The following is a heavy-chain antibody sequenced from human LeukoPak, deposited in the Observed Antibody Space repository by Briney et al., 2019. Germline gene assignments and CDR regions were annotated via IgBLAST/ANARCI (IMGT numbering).Heavy chain of an antibody. CDR2: IYYSGST. CDR3: GRTHARLLFDY. D-gene: IGHD2-15*01. Sequence: SETLSLTCTVSGGAISDYYFSWIRQPPGKGLEWIGYIYYSGSTNYNPSLKSRVAISVDTSKNQLSLKVSSVTDADTAVRYCGRTHARLLFDYWGQGTLVTVSS. V-gene: IGHV4-59*12. CDR1: GGAISDYY. J-gene: IGHJ4*02.